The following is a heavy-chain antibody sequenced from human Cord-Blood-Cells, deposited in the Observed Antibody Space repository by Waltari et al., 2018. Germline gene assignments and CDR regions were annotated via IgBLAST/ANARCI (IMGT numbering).Heavy chain of an antibody. J-gene: IGHJ4*02. D-gene: IGHD6-19*01. Sequence: HVQLQQWGAGPLKPSETLSLTCAVHGGSFSGYYRSWLRQPPGKGLEWIGEINHSGSTNYNPSLKSRVTISVDTSKNQFSLKLSSVAAADTAVYYCARDGGAVAGNYWGQGTLVTVSS. CDR2: INHSGST. CDR1: GGSFSGYY. CDR3: ARDGGAVAGNY. V-gene: IGHV4-34*01.